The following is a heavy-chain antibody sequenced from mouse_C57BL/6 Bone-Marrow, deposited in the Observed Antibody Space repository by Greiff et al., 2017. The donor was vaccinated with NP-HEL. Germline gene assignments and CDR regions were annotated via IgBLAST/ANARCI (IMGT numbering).Heavy chain of an antibody. Sequence: VQLKESGPELVKPGASVKMSCKASGYTFTDYNMHWVKQSHGKSLEWIGYINPNNGGTSYNQKFKGKATLTVNKSSSTAYMELRSLTSEDSAVYYCASQLLRSDYWGQGTTLTVSS. CDR1: GYTFTDYN. D-gene: IGHD1-1*01. V-gene: IGHV1-22*01. J-gene: IGHJ2*01. CDR2: INPNNGGT. CDR3: ASQLLRSDY.